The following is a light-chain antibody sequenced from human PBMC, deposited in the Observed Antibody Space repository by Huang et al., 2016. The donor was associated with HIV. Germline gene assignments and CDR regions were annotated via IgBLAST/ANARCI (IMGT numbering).Light chain of an antibody. CDR1: QSVSSY. CDR2: DAS. J-gene: IGKJ5*01. Sequence: EIVLTQSPATLSLSPGERATLSCRASQSVSSYLAWYQQKPGQAPRLLMYDASNRATGIPARFSGSGSGTDFTLTTSSLEPEDFAVYYCQQRSNWPPITFGQGTRLDIK. CDR3: QQRSNWPPIT. V-gene: IGKV3-11*01.